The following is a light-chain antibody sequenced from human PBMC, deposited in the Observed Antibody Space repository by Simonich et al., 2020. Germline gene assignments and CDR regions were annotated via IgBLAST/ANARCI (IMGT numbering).Light chain of an antibody. CDR3: QQDYSTPYT. CDR1: QSVLYSSNNTNN. V-gene: IGKV4-1*01. CDR2: WAY. Sequence: DIVMTQSPDSLAVSLGERATINRKSSQSVLYSSNNTNNLAWYQQKPGQPPKLLIYWAYTRESGVADRFSGSGSGTDFTLTISSLQAEDVAVYYCQQDYSTPYTFGQGTKLEIK. J-gene: IGKJ2*01.